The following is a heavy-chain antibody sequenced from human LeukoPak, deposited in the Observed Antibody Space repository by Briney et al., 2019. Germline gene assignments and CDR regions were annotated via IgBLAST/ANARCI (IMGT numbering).Heavy chain of an antibody. CDR2: INPNSGGT. Sequence: ASVKVSCKASGYTFTGYYMHWVRQAPGQGLEWMGWINPNSGGTNYAQKFQGRVTMTRDTSISTAYMELSRLGSDDTAVYYCARGVRIAARLRFWFDPWGQGTLVTVSS. CDR1: GYTFTGYY. CDR3: ARGVRIAARLRFWFDP. V-gene: IGHV1-2*02. J-gene: IGHJ5*02. D-gene: IGHD6-6*01.